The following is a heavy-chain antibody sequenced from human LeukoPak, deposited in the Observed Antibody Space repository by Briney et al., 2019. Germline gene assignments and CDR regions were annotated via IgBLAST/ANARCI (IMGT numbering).Heavy chain of an antibody. D-gene: IGHD1-26*01. V-gene: IGHV3-21*01. Sequence: PGGSLRLSCAASGFTFSSYSMNWVRQAPGKGLEWVSSISSSSSYIYYAGSVKGRFTISRDKAKNSLYLQMNSLRAEDTPVYYCARDVGATTFDPWGQGTLDTVSS. CDR2: ISSSSSYI. J-gene: IGHJ5*02. CDR3: ARDVGATTFDP. CDR1: GFTFSSYS.